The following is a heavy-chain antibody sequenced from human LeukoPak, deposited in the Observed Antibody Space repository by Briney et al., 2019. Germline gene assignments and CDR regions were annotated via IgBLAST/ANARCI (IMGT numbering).Heavy chain of an antibody. V-gene: IGHV4-34*01. CDR2: INHSGST. Sequence: SETLSLTCAVYGGSFSGYYWSWNRQPPGKGLEWIGEINHSGSTNYNPSLKSRVTISVDTSKNQFSLKLSSVTAADTAVYYCARGYIVVVVAATDSFYDYWGQGTLVTVSS. J-gene: IGHJ4*02. D-gene: IGHD2-15*01. CDR1: GGSFSGYY. CDR3: ARGYIVVVVAATDSFYDY.